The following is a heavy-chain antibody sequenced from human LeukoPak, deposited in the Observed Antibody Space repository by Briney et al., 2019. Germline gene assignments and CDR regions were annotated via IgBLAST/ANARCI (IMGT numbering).Heavy chain of an antibody. J-gene: IGHJ4*02. Sequence: AASVKVSCKASGYTFTGYYMHWVRQAPGQGLEWMGWMNPNSGDTGYAQKFLGRLTLTRNTAISTAYMELSSLTSEDTAVYYCVSGSSGIYYVFEFWGQGTQVTVSS. V-gene: IGHV1-8*03. D-gene: IGHD1-26*01. CDR2: MNPNSGDT. CDR1: GYTFTGYY. CDR3: VSGSSGIYYVFEF.